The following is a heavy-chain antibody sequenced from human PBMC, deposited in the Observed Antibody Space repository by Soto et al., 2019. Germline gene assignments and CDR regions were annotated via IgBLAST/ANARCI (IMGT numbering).Heavy chain of an antibody. D-gene: IGHD2-15*01. CDR3: ARGDREDIAVVIGARPGEYGVDV. CDR2: IAYDGSNK. Sequence: QVQLVESGGGVVHPGRSLRLSCAASGFTFRSYAMHWVRQAPGKGLECVAVIAYDGSNKFYRDYVKGRFTISRDNSKNTLYLQINSLRYEDTAVYYCARGDREDIAVVIGARPGEYGVDVWGQGTTVTVSS. J-gene: IGHJ6*02. V-gene: IGHV3-30-3*01. CDR1: GFTFRSYA.